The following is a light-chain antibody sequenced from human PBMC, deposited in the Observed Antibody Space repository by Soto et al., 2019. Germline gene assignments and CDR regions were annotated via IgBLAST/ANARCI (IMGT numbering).Light chain of an antibody. Sequence: QSALTQPASVSGSPGQSITISCTGTSSDVGGYNYVSWYQQHPGKAPKLMIYDVSNRPPGVSNRFSGSKSGNTASLTISGVQAEDEADYYCSSYTSSSTLVVFRGGTKVTVL. CDR3: SSYTSSSTLVV. V-gene: IGLV2-14*01. J-gene: IGLJ2*01. CDR1: SSDVGGYNY. CDR2: DVS.